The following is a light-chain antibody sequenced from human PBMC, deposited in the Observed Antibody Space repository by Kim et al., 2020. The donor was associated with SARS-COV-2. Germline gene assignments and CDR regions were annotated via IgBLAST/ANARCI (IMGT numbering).Light chain of an antibody. CDR3: SALVSSLTHVV. Sequence: QAGLTQPPSVSKGLRQTATLTCTGNSNIVGNQGAAWLQQHQGHPPKLLSYRNNNRPSGISERFSASRSGNTASLTITGLQPEDEADYYCSALVSSLTHVVFGGGTQLTVL. CDR2: RNN. CDR1: SNIVGNQG. J-gene: IGLJ2*01. V-gene: IGLV10-54*02.